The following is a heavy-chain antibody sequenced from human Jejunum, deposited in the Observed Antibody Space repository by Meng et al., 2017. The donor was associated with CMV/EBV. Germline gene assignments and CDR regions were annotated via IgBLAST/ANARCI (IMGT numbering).Heavy chain of an antibody. CDR3: VKHMYNFGVVTAIEN. CDR2: TYAGGST. CDR1: AFRVTESD. V-gene: IGHV3-53*01. Sequence: SAFRVTESDMMWVRQAPGKGLEWISVTYAGGSTFYATSVKGQFTVTRDSSNNTLSLQMNSLRDDDTALYYCVKHMYNFGVVTAIENWGQGTQVTVSS. D-gene: IGHD2-21*02. J-gene: IGHJ4*02.